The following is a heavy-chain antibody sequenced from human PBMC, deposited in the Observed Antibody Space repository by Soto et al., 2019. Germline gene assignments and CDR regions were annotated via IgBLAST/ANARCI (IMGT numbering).Heavy chain of an antibody. CDR2: ISASDGST. CDR3: ATYYFGPGSYYRFDN. V-gene: IGHV1-18*01. Sequence: VKVSCKASGYAFSFGFSWVRQAPGQGLEWMGWISASDGSTNSAQKFRGRISLTTDTSTNTAYLDLLSLTSDDTAVYFCATYYFGPGSYYRFDNWGQGTLVTVSS. CDR1: GYAFSFG. D-gene: IGHD3-10*01. J-gene: IGHJ4*02.